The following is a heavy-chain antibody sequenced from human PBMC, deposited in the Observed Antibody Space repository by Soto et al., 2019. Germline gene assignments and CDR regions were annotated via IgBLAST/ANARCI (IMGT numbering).Heavy chain of an antibody. J-gene: IGHJ6*02. CDR3: ARKPPGAIQGWAYGMDV. Sequence: EVQLVETGGGLIQPGGSLRLSGAASGFTVTSNYMIWVRQPPGKGLEWVSTTFSGGTTNYADSVKGRFTISRDNSKNTLYLQMNNLRVEDTAVYYCARKPPGAIQGWAYGMDVWGQGTTVSVSS. D-gene: IGHD2-2*01. CDR1: GFTVTSNY. V-gene: IGHV3-53*02. CDR2: TFSGGTT.